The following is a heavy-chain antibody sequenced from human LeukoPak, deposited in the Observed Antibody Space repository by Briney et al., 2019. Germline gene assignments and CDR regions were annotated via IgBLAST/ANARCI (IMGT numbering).Heavy chain of an antibody. J-gene: IGHJ6*03. D-gene: IGHD3-10*01. CDR1: GHSINTDYY. V-gene: IGHV4-38-2*02. CDR2: IYHSGST. CDR3: TRDRGFARYMAV. Sequence: SETLSLTCTVSGHSINTDYYWAWVRQPPGKGLEWIGSIYHSGSTYYGPALKSRVTISVDTSKNQFSLQLSSVTAADTAVYYCTRDRGFARYMAVWGKGTTVTVSS.